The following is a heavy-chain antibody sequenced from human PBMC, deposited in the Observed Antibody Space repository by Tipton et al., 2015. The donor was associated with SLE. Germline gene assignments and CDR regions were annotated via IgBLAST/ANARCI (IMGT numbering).Heavy chain of an antibody. CDR2: VYYTGNT. CDR1: GDSISSTSYY. V-gene: IGHV4-39*07. CDR3: ARDEYRYDATGYHLLGHFDF. Sequence: TLSLTCDVSGDSISSTSYYWGWIRQPPGKGLEWVGTVYYTGNTFYNPSLKSRVTISVDTSKNQFSLKLSSVTAADTAVYYCARDEYRYDATGYHLLGHFDFWGQGTLVTVSS. J-gene: IGHJ4*02. D-gene: IGHD3-22*01.